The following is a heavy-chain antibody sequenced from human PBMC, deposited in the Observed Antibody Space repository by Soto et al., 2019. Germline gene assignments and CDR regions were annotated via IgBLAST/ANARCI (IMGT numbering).Heavy chain of an antibody. CDR1: GGSISSGDYY. Sequence: QVQLRESGPGLVKPSQTLSLTCTVSGGSISSGDYYWNWIRQPPGKGLEWIGYIYFSGSTYYNPSLKSRVIISLDTSKNQFSLKLSSVTAADTAVYYCARELTGYRFGPGEVYWGQGTLVTVSS. CDR2: IYFSGST. V-gene: IGHV4-30-4*01. J-gene: IGHJ4*02. D-gene: IGHD5-18*01. CDR3: ARELTGYRFGPGEVY.